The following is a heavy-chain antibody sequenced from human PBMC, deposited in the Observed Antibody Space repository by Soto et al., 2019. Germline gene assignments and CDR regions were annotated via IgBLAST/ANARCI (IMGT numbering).Heavy chain of an antibody. D-gene: IGHD2-21*02. V-gene: IGHV3-23*01. J-gene: IGHJ4*02. CDR3: TTEELGYCGGDCGDY. CDR2: ISGSGGST. CDR1: GFTFSSYA. Sequence: EVQLLESGGGLVQPGGSLRLSCAASGFTFSSYAMSWVRQAPGKGLEWVSAISGSGGSTYYADSVKGRFTISRDNSKNTLYLQMNSLRAEDTAVYYCTTEELGYCGGDCGDYWGQGTLVTVSS.